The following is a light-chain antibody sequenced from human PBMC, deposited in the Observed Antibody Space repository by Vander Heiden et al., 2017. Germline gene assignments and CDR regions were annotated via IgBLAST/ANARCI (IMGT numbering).Light chain of an antibody. CDR1: QSVSSSY. CDR3: QQYGSSPRYT. Sequence: IVLTQSPGTLSLSPGERATLTCRASQSVSSSYLAWYQQKPGQAPRLLIYGASSRATGIPDRFSGSGSGTDFTLTISRREPEDFAVYYCQQYGSSPRYTFGQGTKLEIK. V-gene: IGKV3-20*01. J-gene: IGKJ2*01. CDR2: GAS.